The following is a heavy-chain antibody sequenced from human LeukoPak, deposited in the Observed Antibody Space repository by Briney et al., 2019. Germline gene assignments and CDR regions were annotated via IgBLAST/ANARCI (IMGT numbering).Heavy chain of an antibody. D-gene: IGHD1-7*01. CDR3: ARPITGTTTAFDF. V-gene: IGHV4-4*07. CDR2: VYTSGST. CDR1: GGSISGYY. J-gene: IGHJ3*01. Sequence: PSETLSLTCTVSGGSISGYYWSWIRQPAGKGLEWIGRVYTSGSTHYNPSLKSRVTMSVDTSKNQFSLKLSSVTAADTAVYYCARPITGTTTAFDFWGQGTMVTVSS.